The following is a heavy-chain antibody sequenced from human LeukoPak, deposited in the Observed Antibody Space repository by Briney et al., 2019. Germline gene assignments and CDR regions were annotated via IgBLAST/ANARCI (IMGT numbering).Heavy chain of an antibody. CDR2: IYDGGSA. CDR1: GITISSNH. V-gene: IGHV3-66*01. J-gene: IGHJ5*02. D-gene: IGHD4-17*01. Sequence: GGSLRLSCAASGITISSNHMTWVRQAPGKGLEWVSVIYDGGSASYADSVKGRFIISRDNSKNTLYLQMNSLRGEDTAVYYCARFYGVPGGWFDPWGQGTLVTVSS. CDR3: ARFYGVPGGWFDP.